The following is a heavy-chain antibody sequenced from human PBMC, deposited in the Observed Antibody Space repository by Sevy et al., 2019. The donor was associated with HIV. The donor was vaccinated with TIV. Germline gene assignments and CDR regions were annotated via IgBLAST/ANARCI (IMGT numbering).Heavy chain of an antibody. V-gene: IGHV4-4*02. D-gene: IGHD2-8*01. Sequence: SETLSLTCAVSGGSISSSNWWSWVRQPPGMGLEWIGEIYRSGSTNCNPSLKSRVTISVDKSKNQFSLKLSSVTAADTAVYYCARGRNRPQNGFDYWGQGTLVTVSS. J-gene: IGHJ4*02. CDR1: GGSISSSNW. CDR2: IYRSGST. CDR3: ARGRNRPQNGFDY.